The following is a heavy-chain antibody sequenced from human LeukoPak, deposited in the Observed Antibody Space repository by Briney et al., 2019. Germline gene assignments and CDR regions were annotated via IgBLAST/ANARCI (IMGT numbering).Heavy chain of an antibody. CDR3: AKAPYCGGDCYNFDS. V-gene: IGHV3-23*01. Sequence: GGSLRLSCTASGFSFSSYAMRWVRLAPGKGLEWVSAISGSGVSAYYAGSVKGRFTISRDNSKNTLYLQMNSLRAEDTAVYYRAKAPYCGGDCYNFDSWGQGTLVTVSS. CDR2: ISGSGVSA. D-gene: IGHD2-21*02. J-gene: IGHJ4*02. CDR1: GFSFSSYA.